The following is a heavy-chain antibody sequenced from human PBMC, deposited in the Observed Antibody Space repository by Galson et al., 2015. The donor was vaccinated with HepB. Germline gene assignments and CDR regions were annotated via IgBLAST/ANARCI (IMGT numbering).Heavy chain of an antibody. CDR3: ARVAYGDSPWHY. CDR2: IIPIFGTA. D-gene: IGHD4-17*01. J-gene: IGHJ4*02. CDR1: GGTFSSYA. Sequence: SVKVSCKASGGTFSSYAISWVRQAPGQGLEWMGGIIPIFGTANYAQKFQGRVTITADESTSTAYMELSSLRSEDTAVYYCARVAYGDSPWHYWGQGTLVTVSS. V-gene: IGHV1-69*13.